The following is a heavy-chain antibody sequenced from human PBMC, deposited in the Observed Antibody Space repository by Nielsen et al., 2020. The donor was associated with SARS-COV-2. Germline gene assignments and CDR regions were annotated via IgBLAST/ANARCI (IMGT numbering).Heavy chain of an antibody. Sequence: GGSLRLSCAVAGFTLNTFAMSWVRQAPGKGLEWVSSISASLGSTFYADSVKGRFTISRDNSKNTLYLQMNSLRAEDTAVYYCARGSGMDVWGQGTTVTVSS. J-gene: IGHJ6*02. CDR1: GFTLNTFA. CDR3: ARGSGMDV. V-gene: IGHV3-23*01. CDR2: ISASLGST.